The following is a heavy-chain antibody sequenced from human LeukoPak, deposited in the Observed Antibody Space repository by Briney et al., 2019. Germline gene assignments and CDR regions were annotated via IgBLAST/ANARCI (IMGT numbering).Heavy chain of an antibody. Sequence: SETLSLTCTVSGGSISSGGYYWSWIRQYPGKGLEWIGYIYYSGSTYYNPSLKSRVTISVDTSKNQFSLKLSSVTAADTAVYYCARDPGGILTGYYNWFDPWGQGTLVTVSS. J-gene: IGHJ5*02. CDR3: ARDPGGILTGYYNWFDP. CDR2: IYYSGST. CDR1: GGSISSGGYY. D-gene: IGHD3-9*01. V-gene: IGHV4-31*03.